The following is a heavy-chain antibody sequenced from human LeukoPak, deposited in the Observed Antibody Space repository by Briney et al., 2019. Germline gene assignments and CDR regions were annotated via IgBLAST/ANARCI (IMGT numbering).Heavy chain of an antibody. V-gene: IGHV4-39*07. CDR2: IYYSGCT. CDR3: ASPGTLSGSRDY. D-gene: IGHD2/OR15-2a*01. CDR1: GGSISSSSYY. J-gene: IGHJ4*02. Sequence: SETLSLTCTVSGGSISSSSYYWGWIRQPPGKGLEWIGSIYYSGCTYYNPSLKSRVTISVDTSKNQFSPKLSSVTAADTAVYYCASPGTLSGSRDYWGQGTLVTVSS.